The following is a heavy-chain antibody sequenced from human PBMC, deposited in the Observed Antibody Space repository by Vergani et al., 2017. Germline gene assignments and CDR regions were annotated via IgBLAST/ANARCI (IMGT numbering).Heavy chain of an antibody. D-gene: IGHD1-7*01. CDR2: IYYSGST. J-gene: IGHJ4*02. CDR3: ARPPRGPRISRKNWNYFVLIAPYIDY. CDR1: GGSFSGYY. Sequence: QVQLQQWGAGLLKPSETLSLTCAVYGGSFSGYYWGWIRQPPGKGLEWIGSIYYSGSTYYNPSLKSRVTISVDTSKNQFSLKLSSVTAADTAVYYCARPPRGPRISRKNWNYFVLIAPYIDYWGQGTLVTVSS. V-gene: IGHV4-34*01.